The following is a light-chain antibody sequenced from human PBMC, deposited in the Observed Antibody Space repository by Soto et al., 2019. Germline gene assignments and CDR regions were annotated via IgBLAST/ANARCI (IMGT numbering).Light chain of an antibody. Sequence: QSVLTQPPSASGTPGQRVTISCSGSSSNIGSNTVNWYQQLPGTAPKLLIYSINQRPSGVPDRFSGSKSGTSASLAISGLQSEDEADYYCAAWDDSLNGQVVFGGGTKLTVL. CDR2: SIN. J-gene: IGLJ2*01. CDR3: AAWDDSLNGQVV. V-gene: IGLV1-44*01. CDR1: SSNIGSNT.